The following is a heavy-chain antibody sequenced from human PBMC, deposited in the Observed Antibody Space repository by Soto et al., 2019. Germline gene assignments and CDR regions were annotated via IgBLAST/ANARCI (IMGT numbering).Heavy chain of an antibody. D-gene: IGHD1-1*01. CDR2: IIPIFGTA. CDR1: VGTFSSYA. CDR3: ARGEDLDRSSDI. J-gene: IGHJ3*02. V-gene: IGHV1-69*13. Sequence: ASLKLSCKASVGTFSSYAISWVRQDPGQGLECMGGIIPIFGTANYAQKFQGRVTITADESTSTAYMELSSLRSEDTAVYYCARGEDLDRSSDIWVQGTMVTVSS.